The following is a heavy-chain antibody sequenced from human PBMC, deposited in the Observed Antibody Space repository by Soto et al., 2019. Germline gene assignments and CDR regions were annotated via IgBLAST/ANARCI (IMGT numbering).Heavy chain of an antibody. Sequence: SETLSLTCTVSGGSVSSGSYYWSWIRQPPGKGLEWIGYIYYSGSTNYNPSLKSRVTISVDTSKNQFSLKLSSVTAADTAVYYCARARLRFLEWLSDWFDPWGQGTLVTVSS. D-gene: IGHD3-3*01. V-gene: IGHV4-61*01. CDR1: GGSVSSGSYY. CDR3: ARARLRFLEWLSDWFDP. CDR2: IYYSGST. J-gene: IGHJ5*02.